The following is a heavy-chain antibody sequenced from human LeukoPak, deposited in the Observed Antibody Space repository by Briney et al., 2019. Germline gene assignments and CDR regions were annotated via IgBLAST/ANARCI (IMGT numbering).Heavy chain of an antibody. V-gene: IGHV4-30-2*01. Sequence: PSQTLSLTCTVSGASISSGGYYWSWFRRPPGKGLEWIGYIYVGGSTYYNPSLKSRVTISEDTYKNQLSLKLSSVTAADTAVYYCAREPYSSSPWAIDYWGQGTLVTVSS. CDR3: AREPYSSSPWAIDY. D-gene: IGHD6-6*01. J-gene: IGHJ4*02. CDR2: IYVGGST. CDR1: GASISSGGYY.